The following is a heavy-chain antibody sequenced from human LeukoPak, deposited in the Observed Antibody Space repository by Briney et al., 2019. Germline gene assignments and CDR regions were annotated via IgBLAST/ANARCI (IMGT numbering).Heavy chain of an antibody. CDR2: IYYNLSN. Sequence: SETLSLTCIVSGDTIDTRHFYWTWIRQPPGKGLEWIGSIYYNLSNYYNPSLLSRGTISVDTSKNQFSLRLTSVTAADTAMYYCAKGGDAYKVGNYWGPGTMVTVSS. V-gene: IGHV4-39*07. J-gene: IGHJ1*01. CDR1: GDTIDTRHFY. D-gene: IGHD5-24*01. CDR3: AKGGDAYKVGNY.